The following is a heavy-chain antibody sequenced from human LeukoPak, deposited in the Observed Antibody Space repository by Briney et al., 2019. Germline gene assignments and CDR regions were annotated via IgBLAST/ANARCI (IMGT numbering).Heavy chain of an antibody. D-gene: IGHD6-19*01. Sequence: PGGSLRLSCAASGFTFSNYWMHWVRQGPGKGLEWVSRISRDGRGTDYADSVKGRFTISRDNAKNTLYLQMNSLRAEDTAVYYCASGPLTYSSDWYEMGYWGQGTLVTVSS. V-gene: IGHV3-74*01. CDR1: GFTFSNYW. CDR2: ISRDGRGT. CDR3: ASGPLTYSSDWYEMGY. J-gene: IGHJ4*02.